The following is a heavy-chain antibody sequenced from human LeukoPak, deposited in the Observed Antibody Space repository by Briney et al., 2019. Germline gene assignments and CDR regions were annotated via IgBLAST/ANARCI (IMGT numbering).Heavy chain of an antibody. CDR2: FDPEDGET. J-gene: IGHJ4*02. Sequence: ASVKVSCKVSGYTLTELSMHWVRQAPGKGLEWMGGFDPEDGETIYAQKFQGRVTMTEDTSTDTAYMELRRLRSDDTAVYSCARDSGSYYDSSDYYSPTFFDFWGQGTLVTVSS. D-gene: IGHD3-22*01. V-gene: IGHV1-24*01. CDR1: GYTLTELS. CDR3: ARDSGSYYDSSDYYSPTFFDF.